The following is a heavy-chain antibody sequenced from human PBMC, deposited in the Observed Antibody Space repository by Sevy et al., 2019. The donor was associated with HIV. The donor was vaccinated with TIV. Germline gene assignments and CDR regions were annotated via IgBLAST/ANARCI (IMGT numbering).Heavy chain of an antibody. D-gene: IGHD1-26*01. CDR3: ARDLISGSYSQSLDY. CDR1: GFTFSSHD. V-gene: IGHV3-30*04. Sequence: GGSLRLSCAASGFTFSSHDMHWVRQAPGKGLDWVAVISSDGNSQYSADSVKGRFTISRDNSKNTLYLQMDSLRVEDTAVYYCARDLISGSYSQSLDYWGQGTLVTVSS. J-gene: IGHJ4*02. CDR2: ISSDGNSQ.